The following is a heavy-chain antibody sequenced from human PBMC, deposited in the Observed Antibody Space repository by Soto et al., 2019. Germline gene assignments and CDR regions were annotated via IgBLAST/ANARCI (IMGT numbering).Heavy chain of an antibody. CDR1: GYTFTSYG. V-gene: IGHV1-18*01. CDR3: ARSPCSDCYDSSGNLTFDY. CDR2: ISAYNGNT. J-gene: IGHJ4*02. D-gene: IGHD3-22*01. Sequence: QVQLVQSGAEVKKPGASVKVSCKASGYTFTSYGISWVRQARGQGLEWMGWISAYNGNTNYAQKLQGRVTMTTDTAKSTAYLEQRSLRYDDTAVYYCARSPCSDCYDSSGNLTFDYWGQGNLVTVSS.